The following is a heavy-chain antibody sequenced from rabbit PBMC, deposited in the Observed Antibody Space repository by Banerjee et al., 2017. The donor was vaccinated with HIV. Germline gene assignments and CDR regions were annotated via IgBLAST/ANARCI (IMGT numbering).Heavy chain of an antibody. J-gene: IGHJ4*01. CDR1: GFSFSSGYY. Sequence: QSLEESGGDLVKPGASLTLTCKASGFSFSSGYYMCWVRQAPGKGLEWIACINANDGDTDYANWPKGRFTISKTSSTTVTLQMTSLTAADTATYFCARDQYSYGDAGAEFSLWGQGTLVTVS. V-gene: IGHV1S40*01. D-gene: IGHD6-1*01. CDR2: INANDGDT. CDR3: ARDQYSYGDAGAEFSL.